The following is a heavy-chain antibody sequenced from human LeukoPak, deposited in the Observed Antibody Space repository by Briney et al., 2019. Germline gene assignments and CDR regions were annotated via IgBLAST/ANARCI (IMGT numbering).Heavy chain of an antibody. CDR1: GFTFSSYA. V-gene: IGHV3-23*01. J-gene: IGHJ4*02. CDR2: ISGSGGST. D-gene: IGHD3-10*01. CDR3: AKSFPGSGSYWALDY. Sequence: GGSLRLSCAAPGFTFSSYAMSWVRQAPGKGLEWVSAISGSGGSTYYADSVKGRFTISRDNSKNTLYLQMNSLRAEDPAVYYCAKSFPGSGSYWALDYWGQGTLVTVSS.